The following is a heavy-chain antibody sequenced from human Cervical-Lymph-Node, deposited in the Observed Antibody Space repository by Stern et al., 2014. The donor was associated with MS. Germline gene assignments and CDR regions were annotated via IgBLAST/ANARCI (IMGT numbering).Heavy chain of an antibody. CDR3: ARVGVDNYYYHGMDV. V-gene: IGHV3-48*01. D-gene: IGHD5-12*01. Sequence: EVQLVESGGGLVQPGGSLRLSCAASGFTFSSYSMNWVRQAPGQGLEGVSYISRSSSNINYADSVKGRFTISRDNAKTSLYLQMNSLRAADTAVYYCARVGVDNYYYHGMDVWGQGTTVTVSS. J-gene: IGHJ6*02. CDR1: GFTFSSYS. CDR2: ISRSSSNI.